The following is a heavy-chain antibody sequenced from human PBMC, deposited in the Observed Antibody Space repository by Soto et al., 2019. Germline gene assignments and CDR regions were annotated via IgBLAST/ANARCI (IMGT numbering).Heavy chain of an antibody. V-gene: IGHV3-23*01. CDR3: AKDLVSRDGLWLMDQ. D-gene: IGHD2-21*02. CDR1: GFSFSDYA. J-gene: IGHJ4*02. CDR2: IYGSGGGI. Sequence: EVQLLESGGGLVQPGGSLRLSCTASGFSFSDYAMTWVRQAPGKGLECVAGIYGSGGGIQYADSVKGRFTISRDNGRNTLYLQMNSLRVEDTAVYYCAKDLVSRDGLWLMDQWGQGTLVTVS.